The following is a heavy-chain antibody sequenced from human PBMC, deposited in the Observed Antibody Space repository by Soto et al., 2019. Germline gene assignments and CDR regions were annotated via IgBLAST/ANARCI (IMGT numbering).Heavy chain of an antibody. CDR1: GFISSDYY. J-gene: IGHJ4*02. Sequence: RRLSCAASGFISSDYYMSWIRQAPGKGLEWVSYISSRGSTKYYADSVKGRFTISRDNAKNSLYLQMNSLRAEDTAVYYCAREGIGVHFDNWGQGTLVTVSS. D-gene: IGHD2-8*01. CDR3: AREGIGVHFDN. V-gene: IGHV3-11*01. CDR2: ISSRGSTK.